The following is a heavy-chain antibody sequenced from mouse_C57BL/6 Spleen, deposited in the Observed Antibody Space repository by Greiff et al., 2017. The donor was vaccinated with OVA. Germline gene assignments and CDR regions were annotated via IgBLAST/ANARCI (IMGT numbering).Heavy chain of an antibody. CDR2: IHPNSGST. CDR3: ARATRSYFDV. CDR1: GYTFTSYW. V-gene: IGHV1-64*01. J-gene: IGHJ1*03. Sequence: VQLVESGAELVKPGASVKLSCKASGYTFTSYWMHWVKQRPGQGLEWIGMIHPNSGSTNYNEKFKSKATLTVDKSSSTAYMQLSSLTSEDSAVYYCARATRSYFDVWGTGTTVTVSS.